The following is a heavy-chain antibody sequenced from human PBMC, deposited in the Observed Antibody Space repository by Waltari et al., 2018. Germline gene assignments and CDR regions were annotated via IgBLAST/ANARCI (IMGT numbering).Heavy chain of an antibody. CDR2: INPNSGGT. CDR1: GYTFTGYY. J-gene: IGHJ4*02. V-gene: IGHV1-2*06. Sequence: QVQLVQSGAEVKKPGASVKVSCKASGYTFTGYYMHWVRQAPGQGLEWMGRINPNSGGTNYAQKFQGRVTMTRDTSISTAYMELSRLRSDDTAVYYCARVGAAAGLGRTFDYWGQGTLVTVSS. CDR3: ARVGAAAGLGRTFDY. D-gene: IGHD6-13*01.